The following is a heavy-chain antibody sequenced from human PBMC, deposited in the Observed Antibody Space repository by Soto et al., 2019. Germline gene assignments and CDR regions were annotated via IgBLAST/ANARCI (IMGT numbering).Heavy chain of an antibody. CDR1: GGSFNSYS. D-gene: IGHD5-12*01. CDR2: IIPIIDIA. CDR3: AAHSGYEGFFDY. J-gene: IGHJ4*02. Sequence: QVRLVQSGAEVKKPGSSVKVSCQASGGSFNSYSLSWVRQAPGQGLEWMGRIIPIIDIANYAQKFQGRVTTTADRSTSTAYMELSSLRSEDTAVYYCAAHSGYEGFFDYWGQGTLVTVSS. V-gene: IGHV1-69*02.